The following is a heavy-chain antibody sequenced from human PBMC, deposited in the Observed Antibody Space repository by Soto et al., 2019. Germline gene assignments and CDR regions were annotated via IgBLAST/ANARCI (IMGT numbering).Heavy chain of an antibody. J-gene: IGHJ6*02. Sequence: PGGSLRLPCAASAFTFSSYAMSLARQAPGPGLEWVSAISGSGGSTYYADSVKGRFTISRDNSKNTLYLQMNSLRAEDTAVYYCGKTRGWSPHYGMDVWGQGTTVTVSS. CDR1: AFTFSSYA. CDR3: GKTRGWSPHYGMDV. V-gene: IGHV3-23*01. CDR2: ISGSGGST. D-gene: IGHD2-15*01.